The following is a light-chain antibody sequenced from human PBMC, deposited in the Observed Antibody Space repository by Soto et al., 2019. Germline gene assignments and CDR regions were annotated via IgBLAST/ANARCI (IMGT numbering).Light chain of an antibody. V-gene: IGLV2-8*01. CDR2: EVS. Sequence: QSALTQPPSASGSPGQSVTISCTGTSSDDGGYNYVSWYQQHPGKAPKLMIYEVSKRPSGVPDRFSGSKSGNTASLTVSGLQAEDEADYYCSSYAGSNNLPVFGGGTKVTVL. J-gene: IGLJ2*01. CDR1: SSDDGGYNY. CDR3: SSYAGSNNLPV.